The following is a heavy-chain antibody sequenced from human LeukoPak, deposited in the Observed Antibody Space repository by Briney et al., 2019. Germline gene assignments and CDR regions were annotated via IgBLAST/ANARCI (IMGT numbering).Heavy chain of an antibody. CDR2: IFPGDSDT. V-gene: IGHV5-51*01. Sequence: GESLKISSKGSGYSFTSYWIGWVRQMPGKGLEWMRIIFPGDSDTRYSPSFQGQFTISADKSISTAYLQWSSLKASDTAMYYCARQLERNYFDYWGQGTLVTVS. CDR1: GYSFTSYW. CDR3: ARQLERNYFDY. J-gene: IGHJ4*02. D-gene: IGHD1-1*01.